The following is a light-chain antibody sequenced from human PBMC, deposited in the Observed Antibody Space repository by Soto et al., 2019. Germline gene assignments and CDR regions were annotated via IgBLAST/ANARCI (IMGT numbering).Light chain of an antibody. Sequence: DIVMTQSPDSLAVSLGERATINCTSGRSLFYSPHNKSYLAWYQQKVGQPPQMLIYWASTRECGVPDRFRGSGSGTDFTLTISSLQADDVAVYYCQQYYRAPRTFGQGTKVE. CDR2: WAS. J-gene: IGKJ2*01. V-gene: IGKV4-1*01. CDR3: QQYYRAPRT. CDR1: RSLFYSPHNKSY.